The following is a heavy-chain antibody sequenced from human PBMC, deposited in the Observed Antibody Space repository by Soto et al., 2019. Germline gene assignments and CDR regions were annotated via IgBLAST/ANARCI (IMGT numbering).Heavy chain of an antibody. CDR2: ISAYNGNT. D-gene: IGHD4-4*01. Sequence: ASVKVSCKASGYTFTIYGISCVLQSPGQGLEWMGWISAYNGNTNYAQKLQGRVTMTTDTSTSTAYMELRSLRSDDTAVYYCARASKARSPGDPWGQGTLVTVSS. CDR3: ARASKARSPGDP. J-gene: IGHJ5*02. V-gene: IGHV1-18*01. CDR1: GYTFTIYG.